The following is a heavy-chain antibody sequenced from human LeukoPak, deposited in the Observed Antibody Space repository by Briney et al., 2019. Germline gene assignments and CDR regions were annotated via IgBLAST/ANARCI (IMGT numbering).Heavy chain of an antibody. V-gene: IGHV4-34*01. CDR3: AGLKSTIVASEEGFDY. CDR1: GGSFSGYY. CDR2: INHSGST. D-gene: IGHD5-12*01. Sequence: SETLSLTCAVYGGSFSGYYWSWIRQPPGKGPEWIGEINHSGSTNYNPSLKSRVTISVDTSKNQFSLKLSSVTAADTAVYYCAGLKSTIVASEEGFDYWGQGTLVTVSS. J-gene: IGHJ4*02.